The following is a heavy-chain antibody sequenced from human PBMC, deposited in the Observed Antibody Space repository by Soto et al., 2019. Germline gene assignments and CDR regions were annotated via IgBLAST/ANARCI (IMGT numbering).Heavy chain of an antibody. Sequence: VQLVQSGAEVKKPGSSVKVSCKASGGTFSRYAISWVRQAPGQGLEWMGGIIAIFGTANYAQKFQGRVTITADASTSTAYMELSSLTSEDTAVYYCARDIVFGGTYGMDVWGQGTTVTVSS. CDR2: IIAIFGTA. V-gene: IGHV1-69*12. CDR1: GGTFSRYA. CDR3: ARDIVFGGTYGMDV. J-gene: IGHJ6*02. D-gene: IGHD3-16*01.